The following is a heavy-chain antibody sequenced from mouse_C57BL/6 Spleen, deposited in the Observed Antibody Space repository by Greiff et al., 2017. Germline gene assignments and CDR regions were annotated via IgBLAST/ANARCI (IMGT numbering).Heavy chain of an antibody. V-gene: IGHV1-52*01. CDR2: IDPSDSET. Sequence: QVQLKQPGAELVRPGSSVKLSCKASGYTFTSYWMHWVKQRPIQGLEWIGNIDPSDSETHYNQKFKDKATLTVDKSSSTAYVQLSSLTSEDSAVYYCALHYYGSSFDVWGTGTTVTVSS. D-gene: IGHD1-1*01. CDR1: GYTFTSYW. J-gene: IGHJ1*03. CDR3: ALHYYGSSFDV.